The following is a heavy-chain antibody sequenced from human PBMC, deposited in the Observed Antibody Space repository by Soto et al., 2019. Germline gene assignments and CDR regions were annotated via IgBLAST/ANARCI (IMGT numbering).Heavy chain of an antibody. V-gene: IGHV4-39*01. Sequence: SETLSLTCSVSGGSISSSSHYWGWIRQPPGKGLEWVGSINFSGSTYHNPSLKSRVTISVDTSKNQLSLKLSSVTAAGTAVYYCGRHGYCSGGRCYRGGFDYWGQGTLVTVSS. CDR3: GRHGYCSGGRCYRGGFDY. D-gene: IGHD2-15*01. CDR1: GGSISSSSHY. J-gene: IGHJ4*02. CDR2: INFSGST.